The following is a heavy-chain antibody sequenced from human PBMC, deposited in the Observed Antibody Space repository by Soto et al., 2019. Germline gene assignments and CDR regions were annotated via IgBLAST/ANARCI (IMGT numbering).Heavy chain of an antibody. CDR1: GYTLTELS. J-gene: IGHJ5*02. CDR2: FDPEDGET. D-gene: IGHD3-3*01. V-gene: IGHV1-24*01. CDR3: ATDSNHAFWRRDWFDT. Sequence: ASVKVSCKVSGYTLTELSMHWVRQAPGKGLEWMGGFDPEDGETIYAQKFQGRVTMTEDTSTDTAYMELSSLRSEDTAVYYCATDSNHAFWRRDWFDTWGQGTLVTVSS.